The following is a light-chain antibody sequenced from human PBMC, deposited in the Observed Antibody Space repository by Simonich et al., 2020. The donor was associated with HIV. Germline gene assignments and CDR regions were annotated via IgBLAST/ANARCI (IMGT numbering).Light chain of an antibody. J-gene: IGLJ3*02. Sequence: SYELTQPPSVSVSPGQTARLTCSGDALPKKSASWYQQRSGQAPVLVIYEDSKRPSGIPERFSGSSSGTMATLTIRGAQVEDEADYYCNSRDSSGNHWVFGGGTKLTVL. CDR1: ALPKKS. CDR3: NSRDSSGNHWV. CDR2: EDS. V-gene: IGLV3-10*01.